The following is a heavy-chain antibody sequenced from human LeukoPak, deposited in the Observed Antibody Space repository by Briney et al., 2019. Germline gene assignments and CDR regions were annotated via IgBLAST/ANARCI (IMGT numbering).Heavy chain of an antibody. Sequence: PGGSLRLSCAASGFTFSSYGMHWVRQAPGKGLEWVAVISYDGSNKYYADSVKGRFTISRDNSKNTLYLQMNSLRAEDTAVYYCAKDFATILYYFDYWGQGTLVTVSS. CDR2: ISYDGSNK. J-gene: IGHJ4*02. CDR3: AKDFATILYYFDY. CDR1: GFTFSSYG. V-gene: IGHV3-30*18. D-gene: IGHD5-12*01.